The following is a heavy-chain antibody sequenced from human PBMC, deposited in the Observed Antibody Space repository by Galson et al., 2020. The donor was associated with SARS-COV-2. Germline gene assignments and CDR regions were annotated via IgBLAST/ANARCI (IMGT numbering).Heavy chain of an antibody. CDR1: GYSISSGYY. CDR2: IYHSGST. D-gene: IGHD2-8*02. Sequence: SETLSLTCTVSGYSISSGYYWGWIRQPPGKGLEWIGSIYHSGSTYYNPSLKSRVTISVDTSKNQFSLKLSSVTAADTAVYYCASIGCTGGVCPDYWGQGTLVTVSS. CDR3: ASIGCTGGVCPDY. V-gene: IGHV4-38-2*02. J-gene: IGHJ4*02.